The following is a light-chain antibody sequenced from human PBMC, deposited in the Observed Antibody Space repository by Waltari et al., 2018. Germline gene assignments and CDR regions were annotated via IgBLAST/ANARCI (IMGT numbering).Light chain of an antibody. V-gene: IGKV3-15*01. CDR2: GAS. Sequence: EIVMTQSPATLSVSPGERATLSCRASQSVSSNLAWYQQKPGQAPRLLIYGASTRATGIPARFSCSGSGTEFTLTISSMQSEDFAVYYCQQYNNWPAWTFGQGTKVEIQ. J-gene: IGKJ1*01. CDR3: QQYNNWPAWT. CDR1: QSVSSN.